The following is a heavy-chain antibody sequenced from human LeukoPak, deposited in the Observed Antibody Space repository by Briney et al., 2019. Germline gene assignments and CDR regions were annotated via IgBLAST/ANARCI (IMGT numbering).Heavy chain of an antibody. CDR1: GYTFTGYY. CDR2: INPNSGGT. J-gene: IGHJ4*02. D-gene: IGHD2-2*01. Sequence: GASVKVSCKASGYTFTGYYMHWVRQAPGQGLEWMGRINPNSGGTNYAQKFQGRVTMTRDTSISTAYMELSRLRSDDTAVYYCARDFGDIVVVPAAKATDDYWGQGTLVTVSS. V-gene: IGHV1-2*06. CDR3: ARDFGDIVVVPAAKATDDY.